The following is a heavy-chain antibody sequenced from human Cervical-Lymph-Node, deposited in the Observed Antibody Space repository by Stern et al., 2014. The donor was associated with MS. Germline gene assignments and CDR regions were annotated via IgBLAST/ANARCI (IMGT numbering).Heavy chain of an antibody. CDR2: IWYDGSNK. CDR1: GFTFSSYG. J-gene: IGHJ4*02. V-gene: IGHV3-33*01. Sequence: VQLLESGGGVVQPGRSLRLSCAASGFTFSSYGMHWVRQAPGKGLEWVAVIWYDGSNKYYADSVKGRFTISRDNSKNTLYLQMNSLRAEDTAVYYCARDGDGYSSGWTYYFDYWGQGTLVTVSS. D-gene: IGHD6-19*01. CDR3: ARDGDGYSSGWTYYFDY.